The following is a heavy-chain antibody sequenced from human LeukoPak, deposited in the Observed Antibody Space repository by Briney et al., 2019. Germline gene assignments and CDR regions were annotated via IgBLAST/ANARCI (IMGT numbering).Heavy chain of an antibody. D-gene: IGHD1-26*01. CDR1: GYTFTGYY. Sequence: ASVKVSCKASGYTFTGYYMHWVRQAPGQGLEWMGWISAYNGNTNYAQKLQGRVTMTTDTSTSTAYMELRSLRSDDTAVYYCARGIVGATPTPYYFDYWGQGTLVTVSS. J-gene: IGHJ4*02. CDR2: ISAYNGNT. CDR3: ARGIVGATPTPYYFDY. V-gene: IGHV1-18*04.